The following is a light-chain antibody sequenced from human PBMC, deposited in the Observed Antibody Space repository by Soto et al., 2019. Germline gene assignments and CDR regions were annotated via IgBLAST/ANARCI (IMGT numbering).Light chain of an antibody. J-gene: IGKJ5*01. V-gene: IGKV3-20*01. CDR1: QSVSRN. Sequence: EVALTQSPATLSASPGDRATLSCRASQSVSRNLAWYQQKPGQAPRLLISGASMRASGVPVRFSGSGSGTDFTLTISRLEPEDFAVYYCQQYGETPITFGLGTRLEIK. CDR2: GAS. CDR3: QQYGETPIT.